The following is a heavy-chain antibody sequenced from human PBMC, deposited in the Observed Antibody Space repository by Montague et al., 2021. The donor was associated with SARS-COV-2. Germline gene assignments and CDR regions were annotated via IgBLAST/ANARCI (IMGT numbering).Heavy chain of an antibody. CDR1: GFTFSSYA. CDR2: ISGSGGST. Sequence: SLRLSCAASGFTFSSYAMSWVRQAPGKGLEWVSAISGSGGSTYYADSVKGRFTISRDNSKNTLYLQMSSLRAEDTAVYYCAKGFPGDDYGDYGGDYYYYGMDVWGQGTTVTVPS. D-gene: IGHD4-17*01. CDR3: AKGFPGDDYGDYGGDYYYYGMDV. J-gene: IGHJ6*02. V-gene: IGHV3-23*01.